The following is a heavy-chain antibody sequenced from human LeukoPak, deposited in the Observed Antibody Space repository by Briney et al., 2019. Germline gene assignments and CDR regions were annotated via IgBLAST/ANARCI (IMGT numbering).Heavy chain of an antibody. CDR2: IYYSGST. V-gene: IGHV4-39*07. D-gene: IGHD3-22*01. CDR3: AREDHYDSSGYYALFDAFDI. J-gene: IGHJ3*02. Sequence: PSETLSLTCTVSGGSISSVNYYWGWIRQPPGKGLEWIGSIYYSGSTYYNPSLKSRVTISVDTSKNQFSLKLSSVTAADTAVYYCAREDHYDSSGYYALFDAFDIWGQGTKVTVS. CDR1: GGSISSVNYY.